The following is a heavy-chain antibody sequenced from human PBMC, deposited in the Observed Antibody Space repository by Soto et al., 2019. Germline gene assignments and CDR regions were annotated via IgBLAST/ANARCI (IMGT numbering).Heavy chain of an antibody. CDR3: ARNQLLLLDVFDI. CDR1: GGSTSPYY. CDR2: IHHSGNT. D-gene: IGHD2-2*01. V-gene: IGHV4-59*01. Sequence: QVQLQESGPGLVKPSETLSLTCTVSGGSTSPYYWSWIRQPPGKGLEWIGYIHHSGNTNYNPSLESRVTISVDTSNHQFSLKLSSVTAADTAVYFCARNQLLLLDVFDIWGQGTMVTVSS. J-gene: IGHJ3*02.